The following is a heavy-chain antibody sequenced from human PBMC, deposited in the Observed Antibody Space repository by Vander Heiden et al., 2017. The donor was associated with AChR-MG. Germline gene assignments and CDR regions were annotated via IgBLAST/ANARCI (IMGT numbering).Heavy chain of an antibody. Sequence: QVQLVQSGAEVKKPASSVKVSCKASGGTFSSYAISWVRQAPGQGLEWMGGISPIFGTANYAQKFQGRVTITADKSTSTAYMELSSLRSEDTAVYYCARSAVAAIFAANEYGMDVWGQGTTVTVSS. CDR2: ISPIFGTA. CDR1: GGTFSSYA. CDR3: ARSAVAAIFAANEYGMDV. D-gene: IGHD2-15*01. J-gene: IGHJ6*02. V-gene: IGHV1-69*06.